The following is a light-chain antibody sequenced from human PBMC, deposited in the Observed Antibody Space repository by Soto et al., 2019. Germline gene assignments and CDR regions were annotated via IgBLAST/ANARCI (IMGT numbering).Light chain of an antibody. CDR3: QHYDDVLVT. J-gene: IGKJ4*01. CDR2: DAS. Sequence: DIQLTQSPSSLSASVGETVTVTCQARQDISVYLDWYQEKPGKAPTLLIYDASNLKTGVPSRFSGLESGTHFTLANSNLQPEDIATYFCQHYDDVLVTFGGGTKVEI. CDR1: QDISVY. V-gene: IGKV1-33*01.